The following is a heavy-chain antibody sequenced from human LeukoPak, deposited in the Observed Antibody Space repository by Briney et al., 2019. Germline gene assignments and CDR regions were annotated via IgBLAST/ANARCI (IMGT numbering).Heavy chain of an antibody. V-gene: IGHV4-34*01. Sequence: PSETLSLTCAVYGGSFSGYYWSWIRQPPGKGLEWIGEINHSGSTNYNPSLKSRVTISVDTSKNQFSLKLSSVTAADTAVYYCARSVYYYDSSGYRYFDYWGQGTLVTVSS. CDR2: INHSGST. CDR1: GGSFSGYY. J-gene: IGHJ4*02. D-gene: IGHD3-22*01. CDR3: ARSVYYYDSSGYRYFDY.